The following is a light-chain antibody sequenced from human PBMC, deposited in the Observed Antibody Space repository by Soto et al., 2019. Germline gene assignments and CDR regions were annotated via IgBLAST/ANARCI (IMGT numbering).Light chain of an antibody. J-gene: IGKJ4*01. CDR3: QQRSNWLPLT. Sequence: PGERATLSCRASQSVSSYLAWYQQKPGQAPRLLIYDASNRATGIPARFSGSGSGTDFTLTISSLEPEDFAVYYCQQRSNWLPLTFGGGTKVEIK. V-gene: IGKV3-11*01. CDR1: QSVSSY. CDR2: DAS.